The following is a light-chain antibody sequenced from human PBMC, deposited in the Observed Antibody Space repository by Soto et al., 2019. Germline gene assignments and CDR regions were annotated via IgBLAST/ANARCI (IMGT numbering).Light chain of an antibody. CDR2: SNN. CDR3: AVWDNSLNGPV. Sequence: QPVLTQPPSASGPPGQRLTISCSGSSSNIGRNTVNWYQQLPGTAPKLLIHSNNRRPSGVPDRFSGSKSGTSASLSISGLQSEDEADYHCAVWDNSLNGPVFGGGTKLTVL. J-gene: IGLJ2*01. CDR1: SSNIGRNT. V-gene: IGLV1-44*01.